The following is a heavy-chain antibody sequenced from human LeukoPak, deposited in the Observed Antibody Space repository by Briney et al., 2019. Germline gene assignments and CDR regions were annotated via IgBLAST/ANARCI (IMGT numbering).Heavy chain of an antibody. CDR3: AREVYYYDSSGYYLFLPFDY. V-gene: IGHV3-21*01. CDR2: ISSSSSYI. J-gene: IGHJ4*02. CDR1: GFTFSSYS. D-gene: IGHD3-22*01. Sequence: GGSRRLSCAASGFTFSSYSMNWVRQAPGKGLEWVSSISSSSSYIYYADSVKGRFTISRDNAKNSLYLQMNSLRAKDTAVYYCAREVYYYDSSGYYLFLPFDYWGQGTLVAVSS.